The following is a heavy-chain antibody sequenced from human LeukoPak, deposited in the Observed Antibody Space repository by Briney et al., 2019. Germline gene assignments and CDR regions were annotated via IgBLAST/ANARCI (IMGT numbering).Heavy chain of an antibody. Sequence: GGSLRLSCAASGFTVSSNYMSWVRQAPGKGLEWVSVIYSGGSTYYADSVKGRFTIFRDNSKNTLYLQMNSLRAEDTAVYYCARVLLDYGDSPFDYWGQGTLVTVSS. CDR1: GFTVSSNY. J-gene: IGHJ4*02. V-gene: IGHV3-53*01. CDR3: ARVLLDYGDSPFDY. D-gene: IGHD4-17*01. CDR2: IYSGGST.